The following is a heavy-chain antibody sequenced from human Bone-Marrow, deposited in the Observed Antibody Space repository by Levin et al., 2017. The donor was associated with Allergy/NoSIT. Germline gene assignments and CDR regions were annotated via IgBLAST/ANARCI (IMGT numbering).Heavy chain of an antibody. CDR1: GFTFSSYW. J-gene: IGHJ4*02. V-gene: IGHV3-74*01. CDR3: ARSSGSYYDY. D-gene: IGHD1-26*01. Sequence: GESLKISCAASGFTFSSYWMHWVRQAPGKGLVWVSRINSDGSSTSYADSVKGRFTISRDNAKNTLYLQMNSLRAEDTAVYYCARSSGSYYDYWGQGTLVTVSS. CDR2: INSDGSST.